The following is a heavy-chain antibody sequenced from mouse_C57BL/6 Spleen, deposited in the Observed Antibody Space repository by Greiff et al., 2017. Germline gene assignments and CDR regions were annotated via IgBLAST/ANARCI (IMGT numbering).Heavy chain of an antibody. J-gene: IGHJ1*03. CDR1: GFTFSSYA. CDR2: ISSGGDYI. D-gene: IGHD1-1*01. CDR3: TRAPYYYGSSYGYFDV. V-gene: IGHV5-9-1*02. Sequence: EVKVVESGEGLVKPGGSLKLSCAASGFTFSSYAMSWVRQTPEKRLEWVAYISSGGDYIYYADTVKGRFTISRDNARNTLYLQMSSLKSEDTAMYYCTRAPYYYGSSYGYFDVWGTGTTVTVSS.